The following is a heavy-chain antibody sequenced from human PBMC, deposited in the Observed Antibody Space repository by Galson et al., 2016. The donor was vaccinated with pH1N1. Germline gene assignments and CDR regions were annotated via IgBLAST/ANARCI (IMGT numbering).Heavy chain of an antibody. CDR1: GFTFSRYA. J-gene: IGHJ1*01. CDR3: AKMDDSSAYFLGRSEYFHR. V-gene: IGHV3-23*01. Sequence: SLRLSCAASGFTFSRYAMSWVRQAPGKGLEWVSSISDTGITTYYADSVRGRFTISRDSSKNTLYLQMDSLRAEDTAVYYCAKMDDSSAYFLGRSEYFHRWGQGTLVTVSS. D-gene: IGHD3-22*01. CDR2: ISDTGITT.